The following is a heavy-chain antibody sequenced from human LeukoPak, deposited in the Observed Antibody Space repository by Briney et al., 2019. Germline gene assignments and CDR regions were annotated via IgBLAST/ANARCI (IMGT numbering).Heavy chain of an antibody. Sequence: ASVKVSCKASGGTFSSYAISWVRQAPGQGLEWMGIINPSGGSTSYAQKFQGRVTMTRDTSTSTVYMELSSLRSGDTAVYFCARDRIALAGTFYYYYGMDVWGQGTTVTVSS. CDR2: INPSGGST. D-gene: IGHD6-19*01. CDR1: GGTFSSYA. CDR3: ARDRIALAGTFYYYYGMDV. J-gene: IGHJ6*02. V-gene: IGHV1-46*01.